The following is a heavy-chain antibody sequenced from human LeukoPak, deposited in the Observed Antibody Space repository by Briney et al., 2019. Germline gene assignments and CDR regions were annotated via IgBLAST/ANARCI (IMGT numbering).Heavy chain of an antibody. Sequence: GGSLRLSCAASGFTFSSYAMSRVRQAPGKGLEWVSAISGSGGSTYYADSVKGRFTISRDNSKNTLYLQMNSLRAEDTAVYYCARSPYYDFWSGYSNWFDPWGQGTLVTVSS. D-gene: IGHD3-3*01. V-gene: IGHV3-23*01. CDR3: ARSPYYDFWSGYSNWFDP. CDR2: ISGSGGST. J-gene: IGHJ5*02. CDR1: GFTFSSYA.